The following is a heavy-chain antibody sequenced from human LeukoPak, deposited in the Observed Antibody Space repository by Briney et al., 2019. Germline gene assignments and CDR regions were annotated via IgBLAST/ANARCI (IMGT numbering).Heavy chain of an antibody. CDR2: IIPILGIA. Sequence: SVKVSCKASGGTFSSYAISWVRQAPGQGLEWMGRIIPILGIANYAQKFQGRVTITADKSTSTAYMELSSLRSEDTAVYYCAYGQDVWGSYRPFDYWGQGTLVTVSS. J-gene: IGHJ4*02. CDR3: AYGQDVWGSYRPFDY. V-gene: IGHV1-69*04. CDR1: GGTFSSYA. D-gene: IGHD3-16*02.